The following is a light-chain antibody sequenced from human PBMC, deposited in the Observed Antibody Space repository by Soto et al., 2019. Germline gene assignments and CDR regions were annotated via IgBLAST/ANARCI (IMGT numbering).Light chain of an antibody. CDR1: QDICSW. V-gene: IGKV1-12*01. CDR3: QQAKSFPVS. J-gene: IGKJ5*01. Sequence: NQLTQSPSSLSASVGDRVTITCLASQDICSWFAWYQQKPGKVPKLLIYAASILQSGVPSRFSGSGSGTDFTLTINNLQPEDFATYYCQQAKSFPVSFGQGTRLEIK. CDR2: AAS.